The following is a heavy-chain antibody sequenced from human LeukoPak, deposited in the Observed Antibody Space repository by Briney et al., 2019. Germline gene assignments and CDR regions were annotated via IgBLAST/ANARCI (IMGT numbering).Heavy chain of an antibody. Sequence: GTLPLTCAVSGGSISSSNWWSWVRQSPGKGLEWIGEIYHSGTTNYNPSLKSPVTISVDKSKNQFSLKLSSVTAADTAVYYCAVKGAVSGSFDYWGQGTLVTVSS. CDR2: IYHSGTT. D-gene: IGHD5-12*01. V-gene: IGHV4-4*02. CDR1: GGSISSSNW. CDR3: AVKGAVSGSFDY. J-gene: IGHJ4*02.